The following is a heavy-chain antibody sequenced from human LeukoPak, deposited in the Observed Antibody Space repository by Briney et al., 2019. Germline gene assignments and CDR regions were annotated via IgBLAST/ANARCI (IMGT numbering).Heavy chain of an antibody. J-gene: IGHJ4*02. CDR1: GGSFSGYY. CDR3: ASLIWSGYYRPDYFDY. CDR2: INHSGST. Sequence: PSETLSLTCAVCGGSFSGYYWSWIRQPPGKGLEWIGEINHSGSTNYNPSLKSRVTISVDTSKNQFSLKLSSVTAADTAVYYCASLIWSGYYRPDYFDYWGQGTLVTVSS. V-gene: IGHV4-34*01. D-gene: IGHD3-3*01.